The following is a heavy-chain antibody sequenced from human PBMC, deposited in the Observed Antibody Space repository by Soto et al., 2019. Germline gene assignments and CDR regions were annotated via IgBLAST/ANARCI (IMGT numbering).Heavy chain of an antibody. D-gene: IGHD2-8*01. Sequence: GSSVQVSCKASVYTFTDYYMQLVRQAPGQGIEWVGGINPESCNPEYVPQFQGRVTRTKDTSTSTAYIELNRLTSDDTAVYYCAGEECRNTNCLKGFDYWGQGTLVTVSS. CDR1: VYTFTDYY. V-gene: IGHV1-2*02. CDR2: INPESCNP. CDR3: AGEECRNTNCLKGFDY. J-gene: IGHJ4*02.